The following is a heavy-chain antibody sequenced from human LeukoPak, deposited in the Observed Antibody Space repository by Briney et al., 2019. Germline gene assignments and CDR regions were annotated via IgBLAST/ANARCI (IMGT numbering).Heavy chain of an antibody. CDR2: INHSGST. J-gene: IGHJ5*02. CDR3: ARASRYCSSTSCYGVFHRNWFDP. Sequence: ASETLSLTCAVYGGSFSGYYWSWIRQPPGKGLDWIGEINHSGSTNYNPSLKSRVTISVDTSKNQFSLKLSSVTAADTAVYYCARASRYCSSTSCYGVFHRNWFDPWGQGTLVTVSS. CDR1: GGSFSGYY. D-gene: IGHD2-2*01. V-gene: IGHV4-34*01.